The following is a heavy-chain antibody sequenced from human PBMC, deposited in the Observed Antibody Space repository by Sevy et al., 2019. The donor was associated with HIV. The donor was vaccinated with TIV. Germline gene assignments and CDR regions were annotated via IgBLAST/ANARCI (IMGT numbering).Heavy chain of an antibody. CDR3: ARDRMNYGGQYFDT. CDR1: GFTFSNYY. CDR2: ISSGSTYR. V-gene: IGHV3-11*06. Sequence: GGSLRLSCAASGFTFSNYYMTWVRQAPGKGLEWLSVISSGSTYRNYAASVKGRFTISRDNSKNSLYLQMDRLRAEDTAVDYCARDRMNYGGQYFDTWAQGSRVTVSS. D-gene: IGHD4-17*01. J-gene: IGHJ4*02.